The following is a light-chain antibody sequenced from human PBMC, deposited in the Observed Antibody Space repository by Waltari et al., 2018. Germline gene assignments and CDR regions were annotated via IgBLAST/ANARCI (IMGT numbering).Light chain of an antibody. CDR1: SSDIGASNP. V-gene: IGLV2-8*01. Sequence: QSALTQPPSASGSPGQSVAIPCSGTSSDIGASNPVSWYQHHPGKAPKLIIYEVNKRPSGVPDRFSGSKSGNTASLTVSGLQAEDEADYYCSSYAGSNNYVFGPGTKVTVL. CDR2: EVN. CDR3: SSYAGSNNYV. J-gene: IGLJ1*01.